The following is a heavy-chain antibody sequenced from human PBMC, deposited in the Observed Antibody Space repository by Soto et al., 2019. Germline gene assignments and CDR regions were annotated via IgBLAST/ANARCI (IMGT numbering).Heavy chain of an antibody. V-gene: IGHV1-2*04. J-gene: IGHJ4*02. Sequence: QVQLVQSGAEVKKPGASVKVSCKASGYTFTGYYMHWVRQAPGQGLEWMGWINPNSGGTNYAQKFQGWVTMTRDTSISTANMELSRLRSDDTAVYYCARAAGSTYYDVWSGYYKYNFDYRCQGTLVTVSS. D-gene: IGHD3-3*01. CDR3: ARAAGSTYYDVWSGYYKYNFDY. CDR1: GYTFTGYY. CDR2: INPNSGGT.